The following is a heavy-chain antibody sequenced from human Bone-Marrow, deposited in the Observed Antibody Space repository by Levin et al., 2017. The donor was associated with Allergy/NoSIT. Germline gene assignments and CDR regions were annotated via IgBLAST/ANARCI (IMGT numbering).Heavy chain of an antibody. J-gene: IGHJ4*02. CDR3: AVSVEAPASPTFDY. CDR1: GHSFTGHY. V-gene: IGHV1-2*02. Sequence: GESLKISCRASGHSFTGHYIHWMRQAPGQGLEWMGRIAPHTGATDYAQRFRDRVTMTRDTSVSTVYMELSSLESDDTALYYCAVSVEAPASPTFDYWGPGTLLTVSS. D-gene: IGHD2-15*01. CDR2: IAPHTGAT.